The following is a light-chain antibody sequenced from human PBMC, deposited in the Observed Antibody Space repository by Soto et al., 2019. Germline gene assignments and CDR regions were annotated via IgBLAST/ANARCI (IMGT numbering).Light chain of an antibody. J-gene: IGKJ2*01. CDR3: QQSYSSPHMYT. CDR1: QSISNS. CDR2: AAS. Sequence: DIQMTQSPSSLSASVGDRVTITCRASQSISNSLNWYQQKPGKAPDLLIYAASNLQSGVPSRFSGSGSGTDFTLTISRLQPEDFATYYCQQSYSSPHMYTFGQGTKLEIK. V-gene: IGKV1-39*01.